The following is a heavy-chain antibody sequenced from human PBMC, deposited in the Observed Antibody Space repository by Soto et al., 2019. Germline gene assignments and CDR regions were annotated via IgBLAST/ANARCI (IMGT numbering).Heavy chain of an antibody. CDR2: IGAYNGNT. V-gene: IGHV1-18*01. Sequence: ASVKVSCKASGYTFTSYGISWVRQAPGQGLEWMGWIGAYNGNTNYAQKLQGRVTMTTDTSTSTAYMELRSLRSDDTAVYYCARSYDSSGYYYSNFDYWGQGTLVTVSS. CDR1: GYTFTSYG. J-gene: IGHJ4*02. CDR3: ARSYDSSGYYYSNFDY. D-gene: IGHD3-22*01.